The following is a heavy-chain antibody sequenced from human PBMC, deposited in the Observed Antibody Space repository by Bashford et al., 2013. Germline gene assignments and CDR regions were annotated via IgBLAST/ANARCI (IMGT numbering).Heavy chain of an antibody. CDR2: IDYSGST. J-gene: IGHJ5*02. V-gene: IGHV4-39*01. CDR1: GVSISATNYY. Sequence: SETLSLTCSVSGVSISATNYYWAWIRQPPGKGLEWIGLIDYSGSTYYKPSLRSRITISEDTSRNQVSLILDSATAADTAIYYCARLAYESGGYSNWFDPWGQGTLVTVSS. CDR3: ARLAYESGGYSNWFDP. D-gene: IGHD3-22*01.